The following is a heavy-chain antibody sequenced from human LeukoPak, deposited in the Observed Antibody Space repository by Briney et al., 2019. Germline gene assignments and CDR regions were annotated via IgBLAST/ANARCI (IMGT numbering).Heavy chain of an antibody. Sequence: EASVTVSCKASGGTFSSYAISWVRQAPGQGLEWMGGITPIFGTANFAQKFQGRVSITADESTSTAFMELSSLRSEDTAVYYCAREWGLESSGYYYAYWGQGTLVTVSS. D-gene: IGHD3-22*01. CDR2: ITPIFGTA. V-gene: IGHV1-69*13. J-gene: IGHJ4*02. CDR3: AREWGLESSGYYYAY. CDR1: GGTFSSYA.